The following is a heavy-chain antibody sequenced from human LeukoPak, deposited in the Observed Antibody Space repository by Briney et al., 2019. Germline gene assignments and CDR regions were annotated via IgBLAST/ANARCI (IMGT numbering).Heavy chain of an antibody. CDR3: ATDRGRDSGTYGSFD. CDR2: IYYSGST. D-gene: IGHD1-26*01. CDR1: GGSINSGDYY. Sequence: SETLSLTCTVSGGSINSGDYYWSWIRQPPGKGLEWIGYIYYSGSTYYNPSLKSRISISVNTSKNQFSLKLNSVTAADTAVYYCATDRGRDSGTYGSFDWGQGTLVTVSS. V-gene: IGHV4-30-4*01. J-gene: IGHJ4*02.